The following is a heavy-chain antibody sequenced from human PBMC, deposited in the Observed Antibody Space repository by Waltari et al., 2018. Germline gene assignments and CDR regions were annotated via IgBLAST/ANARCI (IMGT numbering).Heavy chain of an antibody. Sequence: QVQLQQWGAGLLQPSETLSLTCAVYGGSFSGYYWSWIRHPPGKGREWIGEIKHSGSTNYSPTLKSRVTISVATSKTQCCLKVSSVTAADTAVYHWASSRGCGYWGQGTLVTVSS. CDR1: GGSFSGYY. J-gene: IGHJ4*02. D-gene: IGHD6-19*01. CDR3: ASSRGCGY. CDR2: IKHSGST. V-gene: IGHV4-34*01.